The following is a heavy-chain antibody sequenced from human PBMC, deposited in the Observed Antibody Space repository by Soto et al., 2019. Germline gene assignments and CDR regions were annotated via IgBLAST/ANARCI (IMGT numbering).Heavy chain of an antibody. V-gene: IGHV3-49*03. CDR3: TRAPDCSSTSCHNYRAVGRQHDAFDI. CDR2: IRSKAYGGTT. D-gene: IGHD2-2*01. CDR1: GFTFGDYA. Sequence: GGSLRLSCTASGFTFGDYAMSWFRQAPGKGLEWVGFIRSKAYGGTTEYAASVKGRFTISRDDSKSIAYLQMNSLKTEDTAVYYCTRAPDCSSTSCHNYRAVGRQHDAFDIWGQGTMVTVSS. J-gene: IGHJ3*02.